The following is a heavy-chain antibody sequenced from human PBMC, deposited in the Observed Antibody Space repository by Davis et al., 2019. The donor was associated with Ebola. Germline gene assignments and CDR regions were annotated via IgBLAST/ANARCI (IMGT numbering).Heavy chain of an antibody. D-gene: IGHD3-10*01. J-gene: IGHJ4*02. CDR2: IKWDDTT. Sequence: PGGSLRLSCAASGFTFAENTMHWVRQVPGKGLEWVALIKWDDTTNYGDSVKGRFTISRDNSKNTLYLQMNSLRSEDTALYYCAKDDMVQGVRYLDYWGQGTLVTVSS. V-gene: IGHV3-43*01. CDR3: AKDDMVQGVRYLDY. CDR1: GFTFAENT.